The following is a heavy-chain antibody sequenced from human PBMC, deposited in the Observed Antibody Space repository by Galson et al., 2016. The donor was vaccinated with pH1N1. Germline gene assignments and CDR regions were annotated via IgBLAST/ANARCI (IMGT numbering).Heavy chain of an antibody. Sequence: SETLSLTCTVYGGSFSDCYWSWIRQPPGKGLEWIGEVNPSGSTIYNPSLNSRVIISADTSRNRFSLKLTSVTAADTAVYFCARVDFGGKLGDWGQGTQVTVSS. D-gene: IGHD3-10*01. CDR3: ARVDFGGKLGD. CDR1: GGSFSDCY. V-gene: IGHV4-34*01. CDR2: VNPSGST. J-gene: IGHJ4*02.